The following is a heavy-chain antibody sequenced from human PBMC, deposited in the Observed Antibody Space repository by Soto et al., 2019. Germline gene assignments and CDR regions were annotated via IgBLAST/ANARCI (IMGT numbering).Heavy chain of an antibody. CDR1: GGSFSGYY. CDR3: ARGRTRYYGSGSPPSWFDP. D-gene: IGHD3-10*01. Sequence: SETLSLTCAVYGGSFSGYYWSWIRQPPGKGLEWIGEINHSGSTNYNPSLKSRVTISVDTSKNQFSLKLSSVTAADTAVYYCARGRTRYYGSGSPPSWFDPWGQGTLVTVSS. V-gene: IGHV4-34*01. J-gene: IGHJ5*02. CDR2: INHSGST.